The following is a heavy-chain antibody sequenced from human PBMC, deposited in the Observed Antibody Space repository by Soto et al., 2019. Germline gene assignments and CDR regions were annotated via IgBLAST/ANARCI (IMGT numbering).Heavy chain of an antibody. J-gene: IGHJ4*02. Sequence: QVPLQESGPGLVKPSGTLTLTCTFPSDSMSADKWWHLVRQPPGKGLGWIGEIHHSGRTNFKSSLTSRVRMSIDKSRNQFSLTLSSVTAADTAVYYCAGAVGVTLYFWGQGTLVTVSS. CDR1: SDSMSADKW. D-gene: IGHD1-26*01. V-gene: IGHV4-4*02. CDR3: AGAVGVTLYF. CDR2: IHHSGRT.